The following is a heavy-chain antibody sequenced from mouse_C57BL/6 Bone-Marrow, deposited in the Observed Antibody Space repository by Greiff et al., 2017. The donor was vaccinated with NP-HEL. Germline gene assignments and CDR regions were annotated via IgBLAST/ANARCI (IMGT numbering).Heavy chain of an antibody. CDR1: GFTFSDYG. CDR2: ISSGSSTI. V-gene: IGHV5-17*01. Sequence: EVKVVESGGGLVKPGGSLKLSCAASGFTFSDYGMHWVRQAPEKGLEWVAYISSGSSTIYYADTVKGRFTISRDNAKNTLFLQMTSLKSEATARYYCAPSMAYWGQGTLVTVSA. J-gene: IGHJ3*01. CDR3: APSMAY.